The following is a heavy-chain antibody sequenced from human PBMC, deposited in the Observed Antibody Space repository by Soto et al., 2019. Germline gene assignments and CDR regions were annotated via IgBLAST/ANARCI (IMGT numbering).Heavy chain of an antibody. D-gene: IGHD1-26*01. Sequence: QGQLVESGGGVVQPGRSLTLSCRASGFTFESYGMHWVRQAPGKGLDWVAVISHEGARKNYADSVKGRFIVSRDNSKDTLYLQLNRLTSEDTVIYYLAKRQGQAWSRDYFYYYGMDVWGRGTTVTVSS. J-gene: IGHJ6*02. CDR1: GFTFESYG. V-gene: IGHV3-30*18. CDR2: ISHEGARK. CDR3: AKRQGQAWSRDYFYYYGMDV.